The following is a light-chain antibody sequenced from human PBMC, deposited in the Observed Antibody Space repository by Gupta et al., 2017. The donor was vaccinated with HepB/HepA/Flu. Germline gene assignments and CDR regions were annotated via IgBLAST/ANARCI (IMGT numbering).Light chain of an antibody. V-gene: IGKV4-1*01. CDR2: WAS. Sequence: VITECPSSLAVSLGERATINCKSSQSLLYSSNNKNYLAWYQQKPGQPPKLLIYWASTRVSGVPDRFSGSGSGTDFTLTISSLQAEDVAVYHCHQYYTTPWTFGQGTKVEI. CDR1: QSLLYSSNNKNY. J-gene: IGKJ1*01. CDR3: HQYYTTPWT.